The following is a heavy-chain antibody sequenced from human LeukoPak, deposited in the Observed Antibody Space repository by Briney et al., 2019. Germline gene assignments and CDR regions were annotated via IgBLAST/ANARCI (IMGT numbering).Heavy chain of an antibody. V-gene: IGHV5-51*01. CDR2: IYPGDSDT. D-gene: IGHD3-22*01. J-gene: IGHJ5*02. CDR3: PRLPNYFHSSGYYPNRFDP. Sequence: GESLKISCNGSGYIFTSYWIGGVRQLPGKGLEWMGIIYPGDSDTRYSPSFQGQVTISADKSISTAYLQWSSLKASDTAMSYCPRLPNYFHSSGYYPNRFDPWGQGTLVTGPS. CDR1: GYIFTSYW.